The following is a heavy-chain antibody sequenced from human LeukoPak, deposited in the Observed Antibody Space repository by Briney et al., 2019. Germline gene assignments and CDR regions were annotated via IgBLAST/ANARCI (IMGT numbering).Heavy chain of an antibody. CDR2: MNPINGNT. CDR3: VRDGEGVAISVNFWFDP. D-gene: IGHD3-10*01. V-gene: IGHV1-8*01. J-gene: IGHJ5*02. CDR1: GFTLTNYD. Sequence: ASVTVSCEASGFTLTNYDINWVRQAPGQGLEWMGWMNPINGNTGYARKFQGRVTMTRDTSISTAYMELRSLTSEDTAIYYCVRDGEGVAISVNFWFDPWGQGTLVTVSS.